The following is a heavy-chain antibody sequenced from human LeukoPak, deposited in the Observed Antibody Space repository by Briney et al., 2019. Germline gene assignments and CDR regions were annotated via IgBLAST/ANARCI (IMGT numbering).Heavy chain of an antibody. V-gene: IGHV3-11*01. D-gene: IGHD3-3*01. CDR2: ISSSGRTM. CDR3: ARGGITIFGVVSYMDV. Sequence: GGSLRLSCVASGFTFSDYWMSWVRQPPGKGLEWVSYISSSGRTMYYADSVKGRFTVSRDNAKNSLYLQMNSLRAEDTALYYCARGGITIFGVVSYMDVWGKGTTVTVSS. J-gene: IGHJ6*03. CDR1: GFTFSDYW.